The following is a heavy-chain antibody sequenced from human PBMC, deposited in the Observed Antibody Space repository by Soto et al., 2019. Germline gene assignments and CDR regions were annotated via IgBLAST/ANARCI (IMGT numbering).Heavy chain of an antibody. CDR2: ISSSSSYI. J-gene: IGHJ6*02. V-gene: IGHV3-21*01. D-gene: IGHD5-18*01. CDR3: ARAPCVDTDLLGCMDV. CDR1: GFTFSSYS. Sequence: GGSLRLSCAASGFTFSSYSMNWVRQAPGKGLEWVSSISSSSSYIYYADSVKGRFTISRDNAKNSLYLQMNSLRAEDTAVYYCARAPCVDTDLLGCMDVWGQGTTVTVSS.